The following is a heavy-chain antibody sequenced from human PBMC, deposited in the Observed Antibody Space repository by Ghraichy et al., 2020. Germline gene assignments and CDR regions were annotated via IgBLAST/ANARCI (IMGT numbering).Heavy chain of an antibody. V-gene: IGHV3-74*01. D-gene: IGHD3-3*01. J-gene: IGHJ6*02. Sequence: GGSLRLSCAASGFTFSGYWMHWVRQAPGKGLVWVSRINTDGSTTTYADSVKVRFTICRDNAKNTLYLQMNSLTAEDTAVYYCARDIEYWSGYYHGMDVWGQGTTVTVSS. CDR3: ARDIEYWSGYYHGMDV. CDR2: INTDGSTT. CDR1: GFTFSGYW.